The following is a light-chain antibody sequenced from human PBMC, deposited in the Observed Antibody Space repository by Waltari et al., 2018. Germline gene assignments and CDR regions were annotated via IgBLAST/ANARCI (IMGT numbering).Light chain of an antibody. V-gene: IGKV3-20*01. J-gene: IGKJ2*01. CDR2: AAS. CDR1: QSVSNNY. CDR3: QQYGSSPLT. Sequence: EIVLTQSPGTLSLSPGERATLSCRASQSVSNNYLAWYQQKPGQAPRLLIYAASTRATGIQDKFRGSGVGTDFTLTISRLDPEDFAIYFCQQYGSSPLTFGQGTK.